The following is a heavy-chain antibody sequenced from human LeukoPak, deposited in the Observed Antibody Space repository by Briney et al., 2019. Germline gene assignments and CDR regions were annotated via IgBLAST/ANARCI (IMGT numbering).Heavy chain of an antibody. Sequence: GGSLRLSCAASGFTFSSYWMHWVRQAPGKGLVWVLRINSDGSSTSYADSVKGRFTISRDNAKNTLYLQMNSLRAEDTAVYYCARGTRDYGGNPYYYYYMDVWGKGTTVTVSS. J-gene: IGHJ6*03. V-gene: IGHV3-74*01. D-gene: IGHD4-23*01. CDR2: INSDGSST. CDR3: ARGTRDYGGNPYYYYYMDV. CDR1: GFTFSSYW.